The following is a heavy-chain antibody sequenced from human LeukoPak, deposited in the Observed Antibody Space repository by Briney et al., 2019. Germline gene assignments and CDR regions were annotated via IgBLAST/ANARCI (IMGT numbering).Heavy chain of an antibody. CDR2: MYSSGNT. V-gene: IGHV4-4*07. D-gene: IGHD3-10*01. CDR3: ARSQGDYYSEYFDL. J-gene: IGHJ2*01. Sequence: GSLRLSCAASGFTFSTFAMIWIRQPAGKGLECIGRMYSSGNTNYNPSLKSRVTMSVDTSKNQFSLRLNSVTAADTAVYYCARSQGDYYSEYFDLWGRGTLVTVSS. CDR1: GFTFSTFA.